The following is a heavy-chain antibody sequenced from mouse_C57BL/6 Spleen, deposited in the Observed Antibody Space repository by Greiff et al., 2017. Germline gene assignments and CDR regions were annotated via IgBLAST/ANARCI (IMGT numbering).Heavy chain of an antibody. CDR1: GYTFTSYW. J-gene: IGHJ2*01. V-gene: IGHV1-64*01. Sequence: QVQLQQPGAELVKPGASVKLSCKASGYTFTSYWMHWVKQRPGQGLEWIGMIHPNSGSTNYNEKFKSKATLTVDKSSSTAYMQRSSLTSEDSAVYYCARGGGLPYFDYWGQGTTLTVSS. D-gene: IGHD5-1*01. CDR3: ARGGGLPYFDY. CDR2: IHPNSGST.